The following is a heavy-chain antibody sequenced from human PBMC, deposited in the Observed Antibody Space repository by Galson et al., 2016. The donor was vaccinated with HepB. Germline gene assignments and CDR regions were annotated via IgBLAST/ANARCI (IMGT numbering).Heavy chain of an antibody. J-gene: IGHJ4*02. V-gene: IGHV3-30*18. Sequence: SLRLSCAASGFTFSSYWMNWVRQAPGKGLEWVALISSDGSHKYYADSVKGRFTISRDNSKNTLYLQMDSLRAEDTAVFYCAKRGGLDYYFDYWGQGTLVTVSS. CDR1: GFTFSSYW. CDR2: ISSDGSHK. D-gene: IGHD3-16*01. CDR3: AKRGGLDYYFDY.